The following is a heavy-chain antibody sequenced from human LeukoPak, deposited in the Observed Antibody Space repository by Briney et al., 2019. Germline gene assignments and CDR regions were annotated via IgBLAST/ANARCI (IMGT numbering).Heavy chain of an antibody. D-gene: IGHD6-19*01. CDR3: ARLSIAVAGTEDY. V-gene: IGHV1-69*06. Sequence: SVKVSCKASGGTFSSYAISWVRQAPGQGLEWMGGIIPILGTANYAQKFQGRVTITADKSTSTAYMELSSLRSEDTAVYYCARLSIAVAGTEDYWGQGTLVTVSS. J-gene: IGHJ4*02. CDR1: GGTFSSYA. CDR2: IIPILGTA.